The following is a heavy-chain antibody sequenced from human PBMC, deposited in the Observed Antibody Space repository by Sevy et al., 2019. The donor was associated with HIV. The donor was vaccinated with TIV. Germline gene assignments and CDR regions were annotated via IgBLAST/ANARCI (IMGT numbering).Heavy chain of an antibody. V-gene: IGHV3-13*01. D-gene: IGHD3-16*01. Sequence: GGSLRLSRSASGFTSRKYDMHWVRQVPGKGLEWVSTIGTTGDTYYPGSVKGRFTVSRENAKNSFYLQMNSLRAGDTAVYYCARDGGVRSFDIWGQGTMVTVSS. CDR1: GFTSRKYD. CDR3: ARDGGVRSFDI. J-gene: IGHJ3*02. CDR2: IGTTGDT.